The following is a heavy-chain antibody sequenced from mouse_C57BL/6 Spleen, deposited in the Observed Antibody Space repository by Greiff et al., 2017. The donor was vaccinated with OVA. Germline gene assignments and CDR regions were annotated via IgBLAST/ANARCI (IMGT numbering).Heavy chain of an antibody. V-gene: IGHV5-17*01. CDR1: GFTFSDYG. Sequence: EVQVVESGGGLVKPGGSLKLSCAASGFTFSDYGMHWVRQAPEKGLEWVAYISSGSSTIYYADTVKGRFTISRDNAKNTLFLKMTSLRSEDTAMYYCARGPDYYGSSYGAMDYWGQGTSVTVSS. J-gene: IGHJ4*01. CDR3: ARGPDYYGSSYGAMDY. D-gene: IGHD1-1*01. CDR2: ISSGSSTI.